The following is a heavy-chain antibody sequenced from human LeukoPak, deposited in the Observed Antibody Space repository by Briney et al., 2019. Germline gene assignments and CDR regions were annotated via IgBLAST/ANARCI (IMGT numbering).Heavy chain of an antibody. CDR3: AKGGSDDILTGYYNPPDY. V-gene: IGHV3-9*01. CDR2: GSWDGGII. Sequence: PGRSLRLSCAASGCTFADYAVHGIRQASGKGLESVSGGSWDGGIIGYADSVKGRFTISRDNAKNSLYLPMNSLRADDTALYYCAKGGSDDILTGYYNPPDYWGQGTLVTVSS. J-gene: IGHJ4*02. CDR1: GCTFADYA. D-gene: IGHD3-9*01.